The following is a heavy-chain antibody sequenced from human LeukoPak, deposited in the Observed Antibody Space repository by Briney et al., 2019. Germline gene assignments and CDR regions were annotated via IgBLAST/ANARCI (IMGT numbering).Heavy chain of an antibody. CDR3: ARDPLAYCGGDCYLYFDY. D-gene: IGHD2-21*02. V-gene: IGHV3-9*01. J-gene: IGHJ4*02. CDR2: ISWNSGSI. Sequence: GRSLRLSCAASGFTFDDYAMHWVRQAPGKGLEWVSGISWNSGSIGYADSVKGRFTISRDNSKNTLYLQMNSLRAEDTAVYYCARDPLAYCGGDCYLYFDYWGQGTLVAVSS. CDR1: GFTFDDYA.